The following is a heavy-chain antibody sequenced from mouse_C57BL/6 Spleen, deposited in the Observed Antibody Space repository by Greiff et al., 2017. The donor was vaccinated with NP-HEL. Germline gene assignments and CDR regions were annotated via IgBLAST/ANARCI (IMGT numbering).Heavy chain of an antibody. V-gene: IGHV1-4*01. D-gene: IGHD4-1*01. CDR1: GYTFTSYT. J-gene: IGHJ4*01. Sequence: QVQLKESGAELARPGASVKMSCKASGYTFTSYTMHWVKQRPGQGLEWIGYINPSSGYTKYNQKFKDKATLTADKSSSTAYMQLSSLTSEDSAVYYCARGGGTKDYAMDYWGQGTSVTVSS. CDR2: INPSSGYT. CDR3: ARGGGTKDYAMDY.